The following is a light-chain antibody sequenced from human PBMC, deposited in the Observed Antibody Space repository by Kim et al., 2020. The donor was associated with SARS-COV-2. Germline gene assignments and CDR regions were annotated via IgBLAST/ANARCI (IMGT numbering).Light chain of an antibody. J-gene: IGLJ3*02. Sequence: SVALGQTARITCGGNNMGSKNVNWYQQKPGQAPVLVIYRDSNRPSGIPERFSGSNSGNTATLTIRRAQAGDEADYYCQVWDSSTWVFGGGTQLTVL. CDR3: QVWDSSTWV. CDR2: RDS. V-gene: IGLV3-9*01. CDR1: NMGSKN.